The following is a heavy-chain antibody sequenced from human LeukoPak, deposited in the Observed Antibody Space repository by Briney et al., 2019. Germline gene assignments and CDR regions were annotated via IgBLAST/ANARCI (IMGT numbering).Heavy chain of an antibody. J-gene: IGHJ6*03. CDR3: ARDPMSNGYYYYYMDV. CDR1: GFTFSDYY. Sequence: GGSLRLSCAASGFTFSDYYMSLIRQAPGKGLEWISYISSSTMTIHYADSVKGRFTISRDNAKNSLYLQMNSLRAEDTAVYYCARDPMSNGYYYYYMDVWGKGTTVTVSS. D-gene: IGHD3-22*01. CDR2: ISSSTMTI. V-gene: IGHV3-11*04.